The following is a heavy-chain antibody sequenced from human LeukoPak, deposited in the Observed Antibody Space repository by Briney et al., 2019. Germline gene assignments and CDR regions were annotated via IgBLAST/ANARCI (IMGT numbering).Heavy chain of an antibody. CDR1: GGSISSYY. V-gene: IGHV4-59*08. CDR2: IYYSGST. D-gene: IGHD2-2*01. CDR3: AVVPAPDYGMDV. Sequence: SETLSLTCTVSGGSISSYYWSWIRQPPGKGLEWIGYIYYSGSTNYNPSLKSRVTISEDTSKNQFSLKLTSVTAADTAVCYCAVVPAPDYGMDVWGQGTTVTVSS. J-gene: IGHJ6*02.